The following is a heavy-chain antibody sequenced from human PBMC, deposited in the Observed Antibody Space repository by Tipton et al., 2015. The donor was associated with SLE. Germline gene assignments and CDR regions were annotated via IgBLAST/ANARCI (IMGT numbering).Heavy chain of an antibody. CDR1: GGSISSDRYF. Sequence: LRLSCTVSGGSISSDRYFWSWIRQPAGEGLEWIGRICASGATNYNPSFKSRLTISIDTSKNYFSLNLSSVTAADTAVYFCARDPLAVGDGESLDLWGRGTLVTVSS. J-gene: IGHJ2*01. CDR3: ARDPLAVGDGESLDL. CDR2: ICASGAT. D-gene: IGHD1-26*01. V-gene: IGHV4-61*02.